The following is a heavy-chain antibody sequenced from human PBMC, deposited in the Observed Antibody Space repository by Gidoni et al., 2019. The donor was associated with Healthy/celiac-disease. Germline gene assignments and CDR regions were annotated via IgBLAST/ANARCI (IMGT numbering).Heavy chain of an antibody. D-gene: IGHD2-21*02. CDR1: GYTFTYRY. V-gene: IGHV1-45*02. J-gene: IGHJ3*02. CDR2: ITPFNGNT. CDR3: ASRGGNSAVNAFDI. Sequence: QMQLVQSGAEVKKTGSSVKVSCKASGYTFTYRYLHWVRQAPGQALEWMGWITPFNGNTNYAQKFQDRVTITRDRSMSTAYMELSSLRSEDTAMYYCASRGGNSAVNAFDIWGQGTMVTVSS.